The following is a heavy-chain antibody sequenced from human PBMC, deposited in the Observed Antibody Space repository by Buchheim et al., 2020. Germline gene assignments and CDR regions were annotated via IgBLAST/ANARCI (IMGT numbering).Heavy chain of an antibody. CDR1: GFTFSSNT. CDR2: ITASGGTT. V-gene: IGHV3-23*01. J-gene: IGHJ4*02. D-gene: IGHD2-21*02. CDR3: ANGAYCGGDCYSYFDY. Sequence: EVQLLESGGGLVQPGGSLRLSCAASGFTFSSNTMSWFRQAPGKGLEWVSAITASGGTTSYAASVKGRFTISRANSKNTLILQMDSLRAEDTAIYYCANGAYCGGDCYSYFDYWGQGSL.